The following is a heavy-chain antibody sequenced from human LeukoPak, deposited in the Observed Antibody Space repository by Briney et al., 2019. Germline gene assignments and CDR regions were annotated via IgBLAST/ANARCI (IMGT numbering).Heavy chain of an antibody. V-gene: IGHV4-59*01. CDR3: ARDRGFLGRDAFDI. CDR1: GGSISSYY. J-gene: IGHJ3*02. Sequence: PSXTLSLTCTVSGGSISSYYWSWIRQPPGKGLERIGYIYYSGSTNYNPSLKSRVNISVDTSKNQFSLKLSSVTAADTAVYYCARDRGFLGRDAFDIWGQGTMVTVSS. CDR2: IYYSGST. D-gene: IGHD3-3*01.